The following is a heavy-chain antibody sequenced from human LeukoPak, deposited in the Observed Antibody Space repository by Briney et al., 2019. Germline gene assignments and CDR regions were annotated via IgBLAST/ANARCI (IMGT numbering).Heavy chain of an antibody. D-gene: IGHD6-19*01. CDR1: GFTFSSYA. J-gene: IGHJ4*02. Sequence: GGSLRLSCAASGFTFSSYAMSWVRQAPGKGLEWVSGTSGSGGNTYNTDSVRGRFTVSRDNSKNTVYLQMNSLRAEDTAVYYCARLAWLDRNFDYWGQGTLVTVSS. V-gene: IGHV3-23*01. CDR2: TSGSGGNT. CDR3: ARLAWLDRNFDY.